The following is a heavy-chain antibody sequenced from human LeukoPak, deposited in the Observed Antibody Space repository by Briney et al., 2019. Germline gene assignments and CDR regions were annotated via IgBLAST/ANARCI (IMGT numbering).Heavy chain of an antibody. J-gene: IGHJ4*02. CDR1: GGSISSYY. D-gene: IGHD3-9*01. CDR3: ARGDYDILTGYYFDY. Sequence: SETLSLTCTVSGGSISSYYWSWIRQPPGKGLEWIGYIYYSGSTNYNPSLKSRVTISVDTSKNQFSLKLSSVTAADTAVYYCARGDYDILTGYYFDYWGQGTLVTFSS. V-gene: IGHV4-59*01. CDR2: IYYSGST.